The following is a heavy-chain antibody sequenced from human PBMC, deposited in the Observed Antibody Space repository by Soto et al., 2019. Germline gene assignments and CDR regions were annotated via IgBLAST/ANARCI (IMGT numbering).Heavy chain of an antibody. CDR2: INHSGST. V-gene: IGHV4-34*01. J-gene: IGHJ6*02. Sequence: PSETLSLTCAVYGGSFSGYYWSWIRQPPGKGLEWIGEINHSGSTNYNPSPKSRVTISVDTSKNQFSLKLSSVTAADTAVYYCARGGIAARPSYYYGMDVWGQGTTVTVSS. CDR1: GGSFSGYY. CDR3: ARGGIAARPSYYYGMDV. D-gene: IGHD6-6*01.